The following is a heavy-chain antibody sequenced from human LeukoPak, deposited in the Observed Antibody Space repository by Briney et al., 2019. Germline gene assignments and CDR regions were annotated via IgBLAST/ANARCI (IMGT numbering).Heavy chain of an antibody. D-gene: IGHD3-10*01. CDR3: ARISGWFGEFYDAFDI. Sequence: LTGRSLRLSCAASGFTFSSYEMNWVRQAPGKGLEWVSYISSSGSTIYCADSVKGRFTISRDNAKNSLYLQMNSLRAEDTAVYYCARISGWFGEFYDAFDIWGQGTMVTVSS. J-gene: IGHJ3*02. CDR2: ISSSGSTI. V-gene: IGHV3-48*03. CDR1: GFTFSSYE.